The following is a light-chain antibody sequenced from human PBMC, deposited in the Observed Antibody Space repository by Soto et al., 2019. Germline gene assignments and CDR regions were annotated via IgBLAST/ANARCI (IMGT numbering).Light chain of an antibody. CDR2: EVS. J-gene: IGLJ1*01. CDR1: SSDFGAYNY. CDR3: SSFTSNRAYV. V-gene: IGLV2-14*01. Sequence: QSALTQPASVSGSPGQSITISCTGTSSDFGAYNYVSWYQQQSGKAPKLIIHEVSNRPSGVSNRFSGSKSGNTASLTISGLQAEDEADYYCSSFTSNRAYVFGIGTKVTVL.